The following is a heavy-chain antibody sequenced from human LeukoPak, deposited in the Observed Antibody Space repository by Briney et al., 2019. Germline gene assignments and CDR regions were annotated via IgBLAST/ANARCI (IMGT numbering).Heavy chain of an antibody. J-gene: IGHJ6*04. V-gene: IGHV1-2*04. CDR2: INPNSGGT. CDR1: GYTFTGYY. D-gene: IGHD2-2*02. CDR3: ARDSIVPAAIRMDV. Sequence: ASVKVSCKASGYTFTGYYMHWVRQAPGQGLEWMGWINPNSGGTNYAQKFQGWVTMTRDTSISTAYMELSRLRSDDTAVYYCARDSIVPAAIRMDVWGKGTTVTVSS.